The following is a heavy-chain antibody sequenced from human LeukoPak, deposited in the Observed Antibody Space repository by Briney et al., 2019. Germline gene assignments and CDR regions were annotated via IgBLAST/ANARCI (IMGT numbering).Heavy chain of an antibody. D-gene: IGHD6-13*01. V-gene: IGHV3-9*01. CDR2: ISWNSGSI. CDR1: GFTFDDYA. CDR3: AKDMLPYSSSWYVSWFDP. J-gene: IGHJ5*02. Sequence: GGSLRLSCAASGFTFDDYAMHWVRQAPGKGLEWVSGISWNSGSIGYADSVRGRFTISRDNAKNSLYLQMNSLRAEDTALYYCAKDMLPYSSSWYVSWFDPWGQGTLVTVSS.